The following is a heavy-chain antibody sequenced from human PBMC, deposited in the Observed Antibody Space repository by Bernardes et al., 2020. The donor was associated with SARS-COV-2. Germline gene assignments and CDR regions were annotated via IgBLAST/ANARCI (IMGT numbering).Heavy chain of an antibody. V-gene: IGHV7-4-1*01. D-gene: IGHD2-8*01. CDR3: AKLGEGMHSWWSTFDI. Sequence: ASVKVSCKASGYIFTNYGLNWVRQAPGQGLEWMGWINTNTGKPTYAQGFTGRFVFSLDTSDSTAYLEIRSLKAEDTAVYYCAKLGEGMHSWWSTFDIWGQGTKVTVSS. CDR1: GYIFTNYG. J-gene: IGHJ3*02. CDR2: INTNTGKP.